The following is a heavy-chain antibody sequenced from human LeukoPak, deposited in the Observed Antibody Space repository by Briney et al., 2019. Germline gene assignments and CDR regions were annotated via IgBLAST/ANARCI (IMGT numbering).Heavy chain of an antibody. Sequence: GGSLRLSCAASGFTFNSYSMNWVRQAPGKGLEWVSYISSSSSTIYYADSVKGRFAISRDNAKNSLYLQMNSLRAEDTAVYYCAELGITMIGGVWGKGTTVTISS. D-gene: IGHD3-10*02. CDR3: AELGITMIGGV. CDR2: ISSSSSTI. J-gene: IGHJ6*04. CDR1: GFTFNSYS. V-gene: IGHV3-48*01.